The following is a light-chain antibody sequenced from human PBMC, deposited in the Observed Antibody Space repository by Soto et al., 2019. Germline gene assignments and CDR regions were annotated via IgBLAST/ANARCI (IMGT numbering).Light chain of an antibody. CDR3: QQYYSYPPT. Sequence: AIRMTQSPSSLSASTGDRVTITCRASQGISSYLAWYQQKPGNAPKLLIYAASTLQSGVPSGFSGSESGTDFTLTVSCLQSEDFATYYCQQYYSYPPTFGGGTKVEIK. CDR2: AAS. J-gene: IGKJ4*01. CDR1: QGISSY. V-gene: IGKV1-8*01.